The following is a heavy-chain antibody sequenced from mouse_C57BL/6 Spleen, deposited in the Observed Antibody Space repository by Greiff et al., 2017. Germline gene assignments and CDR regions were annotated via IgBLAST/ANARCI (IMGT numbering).Heavy chain of an antibody. CDR3: ARHEDGERTIGNYSNFAY. V-gene: IGHV1-62-2*01. CDR2: FYPGSGSI. J-gene: IGHJ3*01. CDR1: GYTFTEYT. Sequence: VQLQQSGAELVKPGASVKLSCKASGYTFTEYTIHWVKQRSGQGLEWIGWFYPGSGSIKYNEKFKDKATLTADKSSSTIYMELSRLTSEDSAVYFCARHEDGERTIGNYSNFAYWGQGTLVTVSA. D-gene: IGHD2-5*01.